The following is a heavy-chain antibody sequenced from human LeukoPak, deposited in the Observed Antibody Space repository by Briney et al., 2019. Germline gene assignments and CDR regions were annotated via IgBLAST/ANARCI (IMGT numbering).Heavy chain of an antibody. J-gene: IGHJ4*02. CDR3: ARVRPYDYVWGSYRPFDY. CDR2: ISYDGSNK. Sequence: GGSLRLSCAASGFTFSSYAMHWVRQAPGKGLEWVAVISYDGSNKYYADSVKGRFTISRDNSKNTLYLQMNSLRAEDTAVYYCARVRPYDYVWGSYRPFDYWGQGTLVTVSS. V-gene: IGHV3-30*14. D-gene: IGHD3-16*02. CDR1: GFTFSSYA.